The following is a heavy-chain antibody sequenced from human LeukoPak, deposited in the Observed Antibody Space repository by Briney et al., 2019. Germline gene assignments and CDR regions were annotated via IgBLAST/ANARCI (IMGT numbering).Heavy chain of an antibody. CDR2: ISGSGGST. V-gene: IGHV3-23*01. Sequence: GGSLRLSSAAPGFTFSSYAMSWVRQAPGKGLEWVSAISGSGGSTYYADSVKGRFTISRDNSKNTLYLQMNSLRAEDTAVYYCAKDRQSTGGYEFDYWGQGTLVTVSS. D-gene: IGHD5-12*01. CDR3: AKDRQSTGGYEFDY. CDR1: GFTFSSYA. J-gene: IGHJ4*02.